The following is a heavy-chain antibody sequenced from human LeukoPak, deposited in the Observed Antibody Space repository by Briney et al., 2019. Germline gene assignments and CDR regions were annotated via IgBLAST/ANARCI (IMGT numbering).Heavy chain of an antibody. CDR2: INSDGSST. CDR3: ARAYGSGRNYSYYGMDV. J-gene: IGHJ6*02. D-gene: IGHD3-10*01. Sequence: GGSLRLSCAASGFTFSSYWMHWVRHTPGKGLVWVSRINSDGSSTNYADSVNGRFTISSDNAKNTLYLQMNSLRAEDTAVYYCARAYGSGRNYSYYGMDVWGQGTTVTASS. V-gene: IGHV3-74*01. CDR1: GFTFSSYW.